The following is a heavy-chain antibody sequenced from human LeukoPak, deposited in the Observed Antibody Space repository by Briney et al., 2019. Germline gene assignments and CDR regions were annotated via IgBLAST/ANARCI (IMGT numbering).Heavy chain of an antibody. Sequence: GRSLRLSCTASGFTFGDYAMSWVRQAPGKGLEWVGFIRSKAYGGTTEYAASVKGRFTISRDDSKSIAYLQMNSLKTEDTAVYYCTREATAMVSLENDYGGQGTLVTVSS. CDR2: IRSKAYGGTT. V-gene: IGHV3-49*04. CDR3: TREATAMVSLENDY. J-gene: IGHJ4*02. CDR1: GFTFGDYA. D-gene: IGHD5-18*01.